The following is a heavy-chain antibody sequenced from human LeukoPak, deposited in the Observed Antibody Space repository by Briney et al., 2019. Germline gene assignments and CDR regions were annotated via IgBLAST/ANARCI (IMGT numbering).Heavy chain of an antibody. V-gene: IGHV4-59*08. CDR2: IYYSGST. CDR1: GCSISSYY. D-gene: IGHD3-10*01. CDR3: ARQSYTAYYYYGMDV. J-gene: IGHJ6*02. Sequence: SETLSLTCTVSGCSISSYYWSWIRQPPGKGLEWIGNIYYSGSTNYNPSLKSLVTISVDTSKNQFSLRLSSVTAADTAVYYCARQSYTAYYYYGMDVWGQGTTVTVSS.